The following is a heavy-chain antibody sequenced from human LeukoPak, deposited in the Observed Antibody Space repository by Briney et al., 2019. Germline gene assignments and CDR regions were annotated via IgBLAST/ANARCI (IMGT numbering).Heavy chain of an antibody. V-gene: IGHV4-59*01. Sequence: SETLSLTCAVSGGSISSYYWSWIRQPPGKGLEWIGHIYYSGSTNYNPSLKSRVTISVDTSKNQFSLKLSSVTAADTAVYYCARGFRSYDAFDIWGQGTMVTVSS. CDR3: ARGFRSYDAFDI. D-gene: IGHD5-18*01. CDR2: IYYSGST. J-gene: IGHJ3*02. CDR1: GGSISSYY.